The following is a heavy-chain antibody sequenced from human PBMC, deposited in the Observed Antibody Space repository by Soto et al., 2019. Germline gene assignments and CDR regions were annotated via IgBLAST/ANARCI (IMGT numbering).Heavy chain of an antibody. J-gene: IGHJ3*02. CDR3: ARAPSGSLSAFHI. Sequence: PSETLSLTCTVSGASISSGDYHWSWIRQPSGKGLEWIGYIYYSGSTYYNPSLKSRVTISVDSSKNQFSLKLSSVTAADTAVYYCARAPSGSLSAFHIWGQGTMVTVSS. V-gene: IGHV4-30-4*01. CDR2: IYYSGST. CDR1: GASISSGDYH. D-gene: IGHD2-15*01.